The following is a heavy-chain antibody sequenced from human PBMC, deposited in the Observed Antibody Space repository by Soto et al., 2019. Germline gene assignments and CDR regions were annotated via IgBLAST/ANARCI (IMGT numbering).Heavy chain of an antibody. CDR2: TYFRSKWYN. Sequence: PSQTLSLTCAISGDSVSSNTASWNWIRQSPSRGLEWLGRTYFRSKWYNDYAVSVKSRIIINPDTSNNTFSLQLNSVTPEYTAVYFCAKGDNLGPKTGYAFDPWGQGIMVTVSS. D-gene: IGHD5-12*01. J-gene: IGHJ5*02. CDR1: GDSVSSNTAS. CDR3: AKGDNLGPKTGYAFDP. V-gene: IGHV6-1*01.